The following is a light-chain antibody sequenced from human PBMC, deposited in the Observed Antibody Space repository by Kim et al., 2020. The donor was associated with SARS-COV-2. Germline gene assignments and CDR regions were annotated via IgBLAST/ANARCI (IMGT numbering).Light chain of an antibody. Sequence: EIVLTQSPATLSLSPGERATLSCRASQSINYYLVWYQQKPGQAPRLLVYDASNKATGIPGRFSGSGSGTDFTLTISGLEPEDFAVYYCQQRSKWPITFGQGTRLEIK. CDR1: QSINYY. V-gene: IGKV3-11*01. CDR2: DAS. CDR3: QQRSKWPIT. J-gene: IGKJ5*01.